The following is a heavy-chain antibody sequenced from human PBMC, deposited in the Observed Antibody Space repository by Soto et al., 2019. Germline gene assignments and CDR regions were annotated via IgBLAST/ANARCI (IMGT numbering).Heavy chain of an antibody. CDR1: GGTFSSYA. D-gene: IGHD5-18*01. CDR2: IIPIFGTA. Sequence: QVQLVQSGAEVKKPGSSVKVSCKASGGTFSSYAISWVRQAPGQGLEWMGGIIPIFGTANYAQKVQGRVTITADKSTSTAYMELSSLRSEDTAVYYCASGYSYGSAYYYGMDVWGQGTTVTVSS. V-gene: IGHV1-69*06. CDR3: ASGYSYGSAYYYGMDV. J-gene: IGHJ6*02.